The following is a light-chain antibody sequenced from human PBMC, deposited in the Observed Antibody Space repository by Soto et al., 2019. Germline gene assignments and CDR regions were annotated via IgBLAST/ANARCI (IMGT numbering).Light chain of an antibody. CDR1: RSNIGNNF. J-gene: IGLJ1*01. CDR3: GTWDSSLSVYV. CDR2: DSN. V-gene: IGLV1-51*01. Sequence: HSVLTQPPSVSAAPGQKVTISCSGSRSNIGNNFVSWYQHLPGTPPKLLIYDSNTRPSGIPDRFSGSKSGTSATLGITGLRDGDAADYYCGTWDSSLSVYVFGTGTKVTVL.